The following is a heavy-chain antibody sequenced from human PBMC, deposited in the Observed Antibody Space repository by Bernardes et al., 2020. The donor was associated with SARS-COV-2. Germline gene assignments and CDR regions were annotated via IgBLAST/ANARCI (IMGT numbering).Heavy chain of an antibody. CDR3: APRSSGYDGHFDY. Sequence: SETLSLTCTVSGASISSYYWSWIRQSPGKGLEWIGYIFHSGTTYYNPSLKSRSTISVDTSKNQFSLKLSSVTAADTAVYYCAPRSSGYDGHFDYWGQGTLVTVSS. D-gene: IGHD5-12*01. V-gene: IGHV4-59*04. CDR2: IFHSGTT. J-gene: IGHJ4*02. CDR1: GASISSYY.